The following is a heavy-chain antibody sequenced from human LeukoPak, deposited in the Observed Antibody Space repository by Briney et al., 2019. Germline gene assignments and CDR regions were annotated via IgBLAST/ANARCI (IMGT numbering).Heavy chain of an antibody. J-gene: IGHJ4*02. V-gene: IGHV3-30*18. D-gene: IGHD6-19*01. CDR2: ISYDGSNK. Sequence: GGSLRLSCAASGFTFSSYGMHWVRQAPGKGLEWVAVISYDGSNKYYADSVKGRFTISRDNSKNTLYLQMNSLRAEDTAVYYCAKEFSSGWLEGVSDYWGQGTLVTVSS. CDR1: GFTFSSYG. CDR3: AKEFSSGWLEGVSDY.